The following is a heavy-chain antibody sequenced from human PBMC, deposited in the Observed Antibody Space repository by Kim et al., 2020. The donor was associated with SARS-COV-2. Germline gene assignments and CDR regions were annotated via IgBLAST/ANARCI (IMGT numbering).Heavy chain of an antibody. J-gene: IGHJ4*02. CDR1: GFSFSTYG. Sequence: GGSLRLSCTASGFSFSTYGMHWVRQAPGKGLAWVAVIASDGTRRYYADSVEGRFTISRDNSKNTLYLQMNGLRAEDTAVYYCAKESEVGTMVRGLDYWGQGTLVTVSS. CDR3: AKESEVGTMVRGLDY. V-gene: IGHV3-30*18. D-gene: IGHD3-10*01. CDR2: IASDGTRR.